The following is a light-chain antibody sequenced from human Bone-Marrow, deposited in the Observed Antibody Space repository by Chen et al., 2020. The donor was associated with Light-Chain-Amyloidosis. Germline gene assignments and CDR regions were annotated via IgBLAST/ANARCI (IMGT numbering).Light chain of an antibody. J-gene: IGLJ2*01. Sequence: SYELTQPPSVSVSPGQTARITCSGDDLPTKYAYWYQQKPGQAPVLVIHRDTERPSGISERVSCSSSGTTATLTIRGVQAEDEADYHCQSADSSGTYEVIFGGGTKLTVL. CDR3: QSADSSGTYEVI. CDR2: RDT. CDR1: DLPTKY. V-gene: IGLV3-25*03.